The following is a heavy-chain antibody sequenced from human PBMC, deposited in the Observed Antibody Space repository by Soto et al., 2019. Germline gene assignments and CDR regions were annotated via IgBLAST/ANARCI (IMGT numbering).Heavy chain of an antibody. D-gene: IGHD3-22*01. CDR1: GFTFNSYT. Sequence: GGSLRLSCAASGFTFNSYTMHWVRQAPGKGLEWVSSISSGNSYIYYADSVKGRFTISRDNAKNSVYLQMNSLRAEDTAVYYCARDFYYDSDWGQGTLVTVSS. CDR2: ISSGNSYI. CDR3: ARDFYYDSD. J-gene: IGHJ4*02. V-gene: IGHV3-21*01.